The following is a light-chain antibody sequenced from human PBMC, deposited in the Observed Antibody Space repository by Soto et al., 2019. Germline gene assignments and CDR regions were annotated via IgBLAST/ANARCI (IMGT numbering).Light chain of an antibody. Sequence: QLVLTQPRSASGTPGQRVTISCSGSSSNIGSNTVNWYQQLPGTAPKLLIYSNNQRPSGVPDRFSGSKSGTSASLAISGLQSEDEADYYCAAWDDSLNGYVFGTGTKLTVL. CDR1: SSNIGSNT. J-gene: IGLJ1*01. CDR2: SNN. V-gene: IGLV1-44*01. CDR3: AAWDDSLNGYV.